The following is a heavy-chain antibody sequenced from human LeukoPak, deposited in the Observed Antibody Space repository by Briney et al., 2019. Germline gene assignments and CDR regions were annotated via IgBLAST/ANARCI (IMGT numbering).Heavy chain of an antibody. CDR2: INSDGSST. CDR1: GFTFNNYW. CDR3: AGQYFGFDY. V-gene: IGHV3-74*01. Sequence: GGSLRLSCAASGFTFNNYWMHWVRQGPGKGLVWVSRINSDGSSTSYADSGKGRFTISRDNAKKTLYLQMNSLRADDTAVYYCAGQYFGFDYWGQGTLVTVSS. J-gene: IGHJ4*02. D-gene: IGHD2/OR15-2a*01.